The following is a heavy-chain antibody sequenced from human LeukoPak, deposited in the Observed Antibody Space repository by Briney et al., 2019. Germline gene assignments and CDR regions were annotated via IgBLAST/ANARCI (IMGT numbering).Heavy chain of an antibody. CDR2: ISSNGGST. CDR1: GFTFSSYA. CDR3: ARVGGYYFDY. Sequence: GSLRLSCAASGFTFSSYAMHWVRQAPGKGLEYVSAISSNGGSTYYANSVKGRFTISRDNSKNTLYLQMGSLRAEDMAVYYCARVGGYYFDYWGQGTLVTVSS. V-gene: IGHV3-64*01. D-gene: IGHD3-16*01. J-gene: IGHJ4*02.